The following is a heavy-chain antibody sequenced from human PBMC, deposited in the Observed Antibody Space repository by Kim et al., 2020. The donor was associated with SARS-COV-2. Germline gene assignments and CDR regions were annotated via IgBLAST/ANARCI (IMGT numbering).Heavy chain of an antibody. Sequence: GGSLRLSCAASGFTFSSNYMSWVRQAPGKGLEWVSVIYSGGSTYYADSVKGRVTISRDNSKNTLYLQMNSLSAEDTAVYYCATITMVRGAYDAFDIWGQGTMVTVSS. CDR2: IYSGGST. V-gene: IGHV3-53*01. J-gene: IGHJ3*02. CDR1: GFTFSSNY. D-gene: IGHD3-10*01. CDR3: ATITMVRGAYDAFDI.